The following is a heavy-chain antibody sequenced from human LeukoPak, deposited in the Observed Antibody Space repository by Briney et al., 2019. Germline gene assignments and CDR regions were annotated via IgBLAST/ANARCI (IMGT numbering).Heavy chain of an antibody. CDR3: ASSVLIAVAGGQAGFDY. D-gene: IGHD6-19*01. V-gene: IGHV4-59*12. Sequence: SETLSLTCTVSGGSISSYYWDWIRQPPGKGLEWIGYIYYSGSTNYNPSLKSRLTISVDTSKNQFSLKLSSVTAADTAVYYCASSVLIAVAGGQAGFDYWGQGTLVTVSS. CDR2: IYYSGST. CDR1: GGSISSYY. J-gene: IGHJ4*02.